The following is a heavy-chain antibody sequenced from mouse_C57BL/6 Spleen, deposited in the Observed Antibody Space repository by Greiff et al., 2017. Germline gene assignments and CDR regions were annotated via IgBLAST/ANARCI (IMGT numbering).Heavy chain of an antibody. D-gene: IGHD2-4*01. CDR2: ISYDGSN. J-gene: IGHJ2*01. Sequence: EVQLQESGPGLVKPSQSLSLTCSVTGYSITSGYYWNWIRQFPGNKLEWMGYISYDGSNNYNPSLKNRISITRDTSKNQFFLKLNSVTTEDTATYYCARGGDYDHFDYWGQGTTLTVSS. CDR1: GYSITSGYY. V-gene: IGHV3-6*01. CDR3: ARGGDYDHFDY.